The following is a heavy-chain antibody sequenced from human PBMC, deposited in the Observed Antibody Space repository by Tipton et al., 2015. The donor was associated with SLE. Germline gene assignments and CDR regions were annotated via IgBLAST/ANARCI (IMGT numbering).Heavy chain of an antibody. V-gene: IGHV4-61*02. J-gene: IGHJ4*02. CDR3: ARQDWAIDY. CDR2: IYTSGST. CDR1: GGSISSGSYY. D-gene: IGHD3/OR15-3a*01. Sequence: TLSLTCTVSGGSISSGSYYWSWIRQPAGKGLEWLGRIYTSGSTNYNPSLKSRVTISADTSKNQFSLKLSSVTAADTAVYYCARQDWAIDYWGQGTLVTVSS.